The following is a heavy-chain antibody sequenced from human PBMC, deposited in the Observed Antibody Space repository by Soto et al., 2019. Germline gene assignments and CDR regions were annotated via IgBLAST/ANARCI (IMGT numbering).Heavy chain of an antibody. V-gene: IGHV3-23*01. D-gene: IGHD2-15*01. CDR2: ISPTGGST. CDR1: GFSFRSYA. Sequence: GGSLRLSCATSGFSFRSYAMTWLRQAPGKGLEWVSTISPTGGSTYYADSVKGRFTISRDNVEDTLFLQLNNVRGDDTAVYFCAKGPLDDCLGGSCHFDHWGQGVLVTVSS. J-gene: IGHJ4*02. CDR3: AKGPLDDCLGGSCHFDH.